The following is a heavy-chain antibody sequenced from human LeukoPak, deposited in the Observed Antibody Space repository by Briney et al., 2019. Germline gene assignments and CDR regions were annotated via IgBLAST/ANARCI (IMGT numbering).Heavy chain of an antibody. CDR3: ARGLRVYSSGYYYDY. J-gene: IGHJ4*02. D-gene: IGHD3-22*01. V-gene: IGHV4-34*01. CDR2: INHSGST. Sequence: SETLSLTCAVYGGSFSGYYWSWIRQPPGKGLEWIGEINHSGSTNYNSSLKSRVTISVDTSKNQFSLKLSSVTAADTAVYYCARGLRVYSSGYYYDYWGQGTLVTVSS. CDR1: GGSFSGYY.